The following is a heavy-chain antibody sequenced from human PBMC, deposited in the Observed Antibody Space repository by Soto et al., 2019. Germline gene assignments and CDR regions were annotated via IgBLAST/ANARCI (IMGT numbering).Heavy chain of an antibody. V-gene: IGHV3-23*01. CDR3: VKGGHASPFDY. CDR1: GITFGRFA. CDR2: ISGNGDET. D-gene: IGHD5-12*01. Sequence: EVQLLESGGGLVQPGGSLRLSCAVSGITFGRFAMTWVRQAPGEGLEWVSTISGNGDETFYADSGKGRFTISRDNSRNTVFLHMNSLRVEDTAIYYCVKGGHASPFDYWGLGTLVTVSS. J-gene: IGHJ4*02.